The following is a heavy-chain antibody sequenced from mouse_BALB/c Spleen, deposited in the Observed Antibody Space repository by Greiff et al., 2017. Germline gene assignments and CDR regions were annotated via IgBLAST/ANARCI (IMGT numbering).Heavy chain of an antibody. D-gene: IGHD1-1*01. CDR3: ARHFLYYYGSSLDY. V-gene: IGHV5-12-2*01. J-gene: IGHJ2*01. CDR1: GFTFSSYT. CDR2: ISNGGGST. Sequence: EVMLVESGGGLVQPGGSLKLSCAASGFTFSSYTMSWVRQTPEKRLEWVAYISNGGGSTYYPDTVKGRFTISRDNAKNTLYLQMSSLKSEDTAMYYCARHFLYYYGSSLDYWGQGTTRTVSS.